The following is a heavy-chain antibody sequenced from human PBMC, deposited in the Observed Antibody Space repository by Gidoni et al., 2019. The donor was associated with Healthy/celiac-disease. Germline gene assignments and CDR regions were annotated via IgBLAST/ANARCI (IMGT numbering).Heavy chain of an antibody. D-gene: IGHD3-9*01. Sequence: AYAASVKGRFTISRDDSKNTAYLQMNSLKTEDTAVYYCTREVLIHYYYGMDVWGQGTTVTVSS. V-gene: IGHV3-73*01. J-gene: IGHJ6*02. CDR3: TREVLIHYYYGMDV.